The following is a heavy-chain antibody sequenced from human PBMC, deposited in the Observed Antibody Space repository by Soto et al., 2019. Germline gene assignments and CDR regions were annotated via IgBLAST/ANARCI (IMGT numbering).Heavy chain of an antibody. CDR3: ASSSVAGTGY. CDR2: IGTAGDT. D-gene: IGHD6-19*01. CDR1: GFTFSSYD. J-gene: IGHJ4*02. Sequence: GGSLRLSCAASGFTFSSYDMHWVRQATGKGLEWVSAIGTAGDTNYADSVKGRFTISRDNAKNSLYLQMNSLRAEDTAVYYCASSSVAGTGYWGQGTLVTVSS. V-gene: IGHV3-13*01.